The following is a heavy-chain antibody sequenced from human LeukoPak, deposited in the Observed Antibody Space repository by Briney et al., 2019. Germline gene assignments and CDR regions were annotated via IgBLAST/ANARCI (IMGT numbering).Heavy chain of an antibody. D-gene: IGHD3-9*01. CDR2: ISSGGDTI. CDR3: ARSGYYDTLIGYLD. Sequence: GGSLRLSCAASGFSFGDYYMTWIRQAPGKAPHWISYISSGGDTIYYADSVKGRFTISRDNARNLLFLQMNSLRGEDTATYYCARSGYYDTLIGYLDWGQGTLVTVSS. V-gene: IGHV3-11*01. CDR1: GFSFGDYY. J-gene: IGHJ1*01.